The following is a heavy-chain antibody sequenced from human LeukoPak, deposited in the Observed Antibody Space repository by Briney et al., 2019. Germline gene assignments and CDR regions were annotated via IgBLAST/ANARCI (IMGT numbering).Heavy chain of an antibody. D-gene: IGHD2-2*01. CDR1: GFTFSDYY. CDR2: ISSSSSYI. V-gene: IGHV3-11*06. J-gene: IGHJ4*02. CDR3: ARWGQLLLNYYFDY. Sequence: PGGSLRLSCAASGFTFSDYYMSWIRQAPGKRLEWVSSISSSSSYIYYADSVKGRFTISRDNAKDSLYLQMNSLRAEDTAVYYCARWGQLLLNYYFDYWGQGTLVTVSS.